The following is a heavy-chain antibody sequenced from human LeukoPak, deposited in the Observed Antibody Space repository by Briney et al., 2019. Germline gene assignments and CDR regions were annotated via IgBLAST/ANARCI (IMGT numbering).Heavy chain of an antibody. J-gene: IGHJ6*03. V-gene: IGHV4-39*07. CDR2: INHSGST. Sequence: PSETLSLTCTVSGGSITSSTYYWGWIRQPPGKGLGWIGEINHSGSTNYNPSLKSRVTISVDTSKNQFSLKLSSVTAADTAVYYCARGRGSSSFVSRYYYYYMDVWGKGTTVTVSS. CDR3: ARGRGSSSFVSRYYYYYMDV. CDR1: GGSITSSTYY. D-gene: IGHD6-6*01.